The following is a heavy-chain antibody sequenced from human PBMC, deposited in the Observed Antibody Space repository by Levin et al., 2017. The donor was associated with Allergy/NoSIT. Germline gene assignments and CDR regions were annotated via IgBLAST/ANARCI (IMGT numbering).Heavy chain of an antibody. Sequence: KVSCKGSGYSFTSYWIGWVRQMPGKGLEWMGIIYPGDSDTRYSPSFQGQVTISADKSISTAYLQWSSLKASDTAMYYCARQTHSSSPGGYYYYGMDVWGQGTTVTVSS. CDR1: GYSFTSYW. D-gene: IGHD6-6*01. CDR2: IYPGDSDT. CDR3: ARQTHSSSPGGYYYYGMDV. V-gene: IGHV5-51*01. J-gene: IGHJ6*02.